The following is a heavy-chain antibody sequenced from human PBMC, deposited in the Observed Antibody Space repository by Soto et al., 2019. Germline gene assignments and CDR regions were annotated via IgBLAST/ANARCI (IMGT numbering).Heavy chain of an antibody. CDR3: ARSYGSGSRYFDY. D-gene: IGHD3-10*01. J-gene: IGHJ4*02. CDR2: IYYSGST. V-gene: IGHV4-59*01. Sequence: SETLSLTCTVSGGSISSYYWSWIRQPPGKGLEWIGYIYYSGSTNYNPSLKSRVTISVDTSKNQFSLKLSSVTAADTAVYYCARSYGSGSRYFDYWGQGTLVTVSS. CDR1: GGSISSYY.